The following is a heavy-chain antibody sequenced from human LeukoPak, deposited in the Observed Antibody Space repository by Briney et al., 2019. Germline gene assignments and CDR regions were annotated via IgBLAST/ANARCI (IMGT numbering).Heavy chain of an antibody. CDR3: AKRYCSSTTCYDDRGAFDY. CDR2: IYHSGST. Sequence: SETLSLTCTVSGGSISSYYWDWIRQPPGKGLEWIGSIYHSGSTYYNPSLKSRVTISVDTSKNQFSLKLSSVTAADTAVYYCAKRYCSSTTCYDDRGAFDYWGQGTLVTVSS. V-gene: IGHV4-38-2*02. CDR1: GGSISSYY. D-gene: IGHD2-2*01. J-gene: IGHJ4*02.